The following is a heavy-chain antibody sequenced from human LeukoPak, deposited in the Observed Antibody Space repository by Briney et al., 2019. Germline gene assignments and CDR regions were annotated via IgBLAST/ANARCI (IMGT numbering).Heavy chain of an antibody. CDR1: GFGFCNSW. V-gene: IGHV3-74*01. CDR3: ARGADHGGSYYPD. D-gene: IGHD3-10*01. J-gene: IGHJ4*02. CDR2: MKTDGTRI. Sequence: GGSLRLSCAASGFGFCNSWMYWVRQGPGKGPVWVSRMKTDGTRIEYADSVKGRFTISRDNAKNTLFLQMSSLRVEDTAVYYCARGADHGGSYYPDWGQGTRVTVSS.